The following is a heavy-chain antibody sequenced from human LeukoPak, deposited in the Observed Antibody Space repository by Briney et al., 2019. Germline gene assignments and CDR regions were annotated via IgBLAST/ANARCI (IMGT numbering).Heavy chain of an antibody. CDR3: ARVLKDGYNNGNFQH. J-gene: IGHJ1*01. D-gene: IGHD5-24*01. CDR2: INPNSSAT. V-gene: IGHV1-2*02. Sequence: ASVKVSCKASGYTFTGYYVHWVGQVPGQGLEWMGWINPNSSATNFPQKFQGRVTLTRDTSITTAYMELSRLRSDDTAVYYCARVLKDGYNNGNFQHWGQGTLVTVSS. CDR1: GYTFTGYY.